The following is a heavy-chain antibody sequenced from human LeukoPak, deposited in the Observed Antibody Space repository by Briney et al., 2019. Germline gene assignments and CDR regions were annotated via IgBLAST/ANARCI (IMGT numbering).Heavy chain of an antibody. Sequence: QPGGSLRLSCVVSGITLSNYGMSWVRQAPGKGLEWVSGISERGGSTNYADSVKGRLIISRDTSKNTVYLQMNSLRVEDTAVYFCAKRGIVIRAVIIIGFHKEAYYFDYWGQGILVTVSS. CDR1: GITLSNYG. CDR3: AKRGIVIRAVIIIGFHKEAYYFDY. CDR2: ISERGGST. D-gene: IGHD3-10*01. V-gene: IGHV3-23*01. J-gene: IGHJ4*02.